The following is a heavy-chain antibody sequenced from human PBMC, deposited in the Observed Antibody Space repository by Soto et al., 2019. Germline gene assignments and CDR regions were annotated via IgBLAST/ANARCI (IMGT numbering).Heavy chain of an antibody. V-gene: IGHV3-23*01. D-gene: IGHD6-13*01. CDR1: GFTFSSYA. Sequence: GGSLRLSCAASGFTFSSYAMSWVRQAPGKGLEWVSAISGSGGSTYYADSVKGRFTISRDNSKNTLYLQMNSLRAEDTAVYYRAKDLDSSSWYHLDYYYGMDVWGQGTTVTVSS. CDR2: ISGSGGST. CDR3: AKDLDSSSWYHLDYYYGMDV. J-gene: IGHJ6*02.